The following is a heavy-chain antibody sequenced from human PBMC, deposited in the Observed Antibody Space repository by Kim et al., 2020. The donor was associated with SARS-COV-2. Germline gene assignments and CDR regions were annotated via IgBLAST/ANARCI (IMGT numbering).Heavy chain of an antibody. Sequence: ASVKVSCKASGYSFITTDINWLRQAPGQGLEWMASVNPYNGDTNYAPKFQGRVTLTRDTSVTTAHMELSSLRSDDTAVYYCARGGGHSGDFDYWGQGTLV. J-gene: IGHJ4*02. CDR3: ARGGGHSGDFDY. V-gene: IGHV1-8*01. D-gene: IGHD2-21*02. CDR2: VNPYNGDT. CDR1: GYSFITTD.